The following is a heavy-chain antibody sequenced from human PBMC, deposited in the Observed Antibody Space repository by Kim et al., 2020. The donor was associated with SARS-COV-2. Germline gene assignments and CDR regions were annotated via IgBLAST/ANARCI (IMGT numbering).Heavy chain of an antibody. CDR3: ARGPLMGELSFPMPYYFDY. CDR1: GFTFSSYE. D-gene: IGHD3-16*02. J-gene: IGHJ4*02. V-gene: IGHV3-48*03. CDR2: ISSSGSTI. Sequence: GGSLRLSCAASGFTFSSYEMNWVRQAPGKGLEWDSYISSSGSTIYYADSVKGRFTISRDNAKNSLYLQMNSLRAEDTAVYYCARGPLMGELSFPMPYYFDYWGQGTLVTVSS.